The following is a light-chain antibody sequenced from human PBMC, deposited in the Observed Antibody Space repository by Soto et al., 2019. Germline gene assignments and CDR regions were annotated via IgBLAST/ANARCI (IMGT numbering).Light chain of an antibody. Sequence: QSALTQPASVSGSLGQSITISCTGASSDVGGYNYVSWYQQHPVKAPKLMIYEVTNRPSGVSDRFSGSKSGNTSSLTISGLQAEDEADYYCTSYTGSTTLVVFGGGTKLTVL. CDR3: TSYTGSTTLVV. J-gene: IGLJ2*01. CDR2: EVT. V-gene: IGLV2-14*01. CDR1: SSDVGGYNY.